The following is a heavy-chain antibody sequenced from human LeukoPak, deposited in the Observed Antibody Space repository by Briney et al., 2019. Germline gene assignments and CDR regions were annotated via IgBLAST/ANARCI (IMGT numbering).Heavy chain of an antibody. V-gene: IGHV1-2*02. CDR3: AKDKVGDDSGLVDY. Sequence: ASVKVSCKASGYTFTGYYMHWVRQAPGQGLEWMGWINPNSGGTNYAQKFQGRVTMTRDTSISTAYMEVISLRSDDTAVYYCAKDKVGDDSGLVDYWGQGILVTVSS. CDR1: GYTFTGYY. CDR2: INPNSGGT. J-gene: IGHJ4*02. D-gene: IGHD3-22*01.